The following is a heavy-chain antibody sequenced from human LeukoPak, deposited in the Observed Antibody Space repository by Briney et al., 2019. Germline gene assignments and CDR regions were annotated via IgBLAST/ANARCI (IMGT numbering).Heavy chain of an antibody. CDR2: INHSGST. J-gene: IGHJ5*02. V-gene: IGHV4-34*01. CDR3: ARSGTSIAARLDP. Sequence: SETLSLTCAVYGGSFSGYYWSWIRQPPGKGLEWIGEINHSGSTNYNPSLKSRVTISVDTSKNQFSLKLSSVTAADTAVYYCARSGTSIAARLDPWGQGTLVTVSS. CDR1: GGSFSGYY. D-gene: IGHD6-6*01.